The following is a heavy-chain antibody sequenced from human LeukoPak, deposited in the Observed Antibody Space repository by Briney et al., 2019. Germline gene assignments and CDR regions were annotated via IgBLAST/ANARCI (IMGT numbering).Heavy chain of an antibody. D-gene: IGHD1-26*01. Sequence: PGGSLRLSCAASGLTFSSYSMNWVRQAPGNVLKWVSYISSSSSTIYYADPVKGRFTISRDNAKNSLYLQMNSLSAEDTAIYYCVRDRGTYRPIDYWGQGTLVTVSS. CDR1: GLTFSSYS. J-gene: IGHJ4*02. CDR2: ISSSSSTI. CDR3: VRDRGTYRPIDY. V-gene: IGHV3-48*01.